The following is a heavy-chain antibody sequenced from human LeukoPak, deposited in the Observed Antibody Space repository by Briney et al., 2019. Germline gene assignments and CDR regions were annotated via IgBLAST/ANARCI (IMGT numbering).Heavy chain of an antibody. V-gene: IGHV1-2*06. Sequence: ASVKVSCKASGYTFTGYYMHWVRQAPGQGLEWMGRINPHSGGTNYAQKFQGRVTMTRDTSISTAYMELSRLRSDDMAVYYCARERVYYDSSGYTRGRFDYWGQGTLVTVSS. CDR2: INPHSGGT. CDR1: GYTFTGYY. D-gene: IGHD3-22*01. J-gene: IGHJ4*02. CDR3: ARERVYYDSSGYTRGRFDY.